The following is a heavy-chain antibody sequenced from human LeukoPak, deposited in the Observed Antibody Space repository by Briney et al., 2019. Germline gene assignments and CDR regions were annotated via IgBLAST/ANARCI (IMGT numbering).Heavy chain of an antibody. J-gene: IGHJ4*02. CDR3: AREYYYGSGRLFDY. Sequence: SETLSLTCTVSGYSISSGSYYWGWIRQPPGKGLEWIGSIYYSGSTYYNPSLKSRVTISVDTSKNQFSLKLSSVTAADTAVYYCAREYYYGSGRLFDYWGQGTLVTVSS. D-gene: IGHD3-10*01. CDR1: GYSISSGSYY. V-gene: IGHV4-39*01. CDR2: IYYSGST.